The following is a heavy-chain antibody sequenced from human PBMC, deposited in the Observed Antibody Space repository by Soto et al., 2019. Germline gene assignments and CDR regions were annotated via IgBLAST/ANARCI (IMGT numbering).Heavy chain of an antibody. D-gene: IGHD3-22*01. J-gene: IGHJ4*02. CDR2: ISYDGSNK. CDR3: ASLYSLGDSSGYYPNFDY. V-gene: IGHV3-30-3*01. Sequence: GSLRPPRAASGFTFRSYSMHWVRQAPGKGLEWVAVISYDGSNKYYADSVKGRFTISRDNSKNTLYLQMNSLRAEDTAVYYCASLYSLGDSSGYYPNFDYWGQGTLVTVSS. CDR1: GFTFRSYS.